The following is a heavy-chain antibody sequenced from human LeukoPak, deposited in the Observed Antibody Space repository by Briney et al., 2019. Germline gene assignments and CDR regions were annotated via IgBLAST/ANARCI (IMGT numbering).Heavy chain of an antibody. J-gene: IGHJ4*02. V-gene: IGHV3-48*01. CDR1: GFAFSNYS. CDR2: ISGSSTTI. CDR3: ARDPLGSPTYYFDY. Sequence: PGGSLRLSCAASGFAFSNYSMNWVRQAPGKGLEWVSYISGSSTTIYYADSVKGRFTISRDNSKNTLYLQMNSLRAEDTAVYYCARDPLGSPTYYFDYWGQGTLVTVSS. D-gene: IGHD7-27*01.